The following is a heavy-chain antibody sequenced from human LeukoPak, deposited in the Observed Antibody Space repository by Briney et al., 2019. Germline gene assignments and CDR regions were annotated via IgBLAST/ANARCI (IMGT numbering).Heavy chain of an antibody. Sequence: SETLSLTCTVSGGSISSYYWSWIRQPPGKGLEWIGSIYYSGSTYYNPSLKSRVTISVDTSKNQFSLKLSSVTAADTAVYYCARDCSSTSCYKNAFDIWGQGTMVTVSS. CDR1: GGSISSYY. CDR2: IYYSGST. J-gene: IGHJ3*02. D-gene: IGHD2-2*02. V-gene: IGHV4-59*12. CDR3: ARDCSSTSCYKNAFDI.